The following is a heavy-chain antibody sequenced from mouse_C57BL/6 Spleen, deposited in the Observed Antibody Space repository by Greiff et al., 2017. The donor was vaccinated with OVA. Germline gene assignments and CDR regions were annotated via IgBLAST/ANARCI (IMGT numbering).Heavy chain of an antibody. CDR2: ISGGGGNT. CDR1: GFTFSSYT. D-gene: IGHD3-2*02. Sequence: EVKLVESGGGLVKPGGSLKLSCAASGFTFSSYTMSWVRQTPEKRLEWVATISGGGGNTYYPDSVKGRFTISRDNAKNTLYLQMSSLRSEDTALYYCARGGAAQAPFDYWGQGTTLTVSS. CDR3: ARGGAAQAPFDY. V-gene: IGHV5-9*01. J-gene: IGHJ2*01.